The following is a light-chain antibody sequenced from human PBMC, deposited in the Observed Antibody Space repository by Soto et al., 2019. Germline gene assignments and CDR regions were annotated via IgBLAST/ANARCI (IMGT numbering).Light chain of an antibody. CDR2: GAS. J-gene: IGKJ4*01. CDR1: QSVSSY. Sequence: EIVMTQSPANLSVSPGERATLSCRASQSVSSYLAWYQQKPGQAPRLLIYGASTRATGIPARFSGSGSGTDFTLTISSLESEDFAVYYCQQYNNWRLTFGGGTKVEIK. V-gene: IGKV3-15*01. CDR3: QQYNNWRLT.